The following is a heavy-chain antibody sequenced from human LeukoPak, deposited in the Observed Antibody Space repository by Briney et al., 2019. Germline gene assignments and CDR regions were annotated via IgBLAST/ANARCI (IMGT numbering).Heavy chain of an antibody. CDR3: ARVSSQQLK. V-gene: IGHV3-11*01. CDR2: ISSSGSTI. Sequence: GGSLRLSCAASGFTFSDYYMSWIRQAPGKGLEWISYISSSGSTIFQADSMKGRFTISRDNAKNPLYLQMNNLRVEDTAVYYCARVSSQQLKWGQGTLVTVSP. D-gene: IGHD6-13*01. J-gene: IGHJ4*02. CDR1: GFTFSDYY.